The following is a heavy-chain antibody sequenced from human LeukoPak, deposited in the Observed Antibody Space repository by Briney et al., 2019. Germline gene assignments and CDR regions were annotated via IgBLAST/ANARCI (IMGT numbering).Heavy chain of an antibody. CDR1: GFTFSSYW. J-gene: IGHJ4*02. CDR2: INSDGSST. CDR3: AREISSGWYFDY. V-gene: IGHV3-74*01. Sequence: GGSLRLSCAASGFTFSSYWMHWVRQAPGKGLVWVSRINSDGSSTSYADSVKGRFTISRDNAKNTLYLQMNSLRAEDTAVYYCAREISSGWYFDYWGQGTLVTVSS. D-gene: IGHD6-19*01.